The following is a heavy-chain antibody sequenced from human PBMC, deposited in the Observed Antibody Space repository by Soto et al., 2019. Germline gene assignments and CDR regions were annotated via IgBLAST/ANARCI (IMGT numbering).Heavy chain of an antibody. Sequence: QVQLVESGGGVVQPGRSLRLSCAASGFTFSSYGMHWVRQAPGKGLEWVAVIWYDGSNKYYADSVKGRFTISRDNSKNTLYLQMNSLRAEDTAVYYCARERGIAAAGLFDYWGQGTLVTVSS. J-gene: IGHJ4*02. D-gene: IGHD6-13*01. CDR2: IWYDGSNK. V-gene: IGHV3-33*01. CDR3: ARERGIAAAGLFDY. CDR1: GFTFSSYG.